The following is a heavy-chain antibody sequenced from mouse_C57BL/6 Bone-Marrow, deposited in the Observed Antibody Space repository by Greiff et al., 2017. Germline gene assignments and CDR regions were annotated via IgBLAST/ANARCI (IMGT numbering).Heavy chain of an antibody. D-gene: IGHD1-1*01. V-gene: IGHV1-5*01. J-gene: IGHJ4*01. CDR3: TRIYYYGSSLYYYAMDY. Sequence: VQLQQSGTVLARPGASVKMSCKTSGYTFTSYWMHWVTQRPGQGLEWIGAIYPGNSDTSYNQTFKGQDKLTAVTSASTAYMELSSLTNEDSAVYYCTRIYYYGSSLYYYAMDYWGQGTSVTVSS. CDR2: IYPGNSDT. CDR1: GYTFTSYW.